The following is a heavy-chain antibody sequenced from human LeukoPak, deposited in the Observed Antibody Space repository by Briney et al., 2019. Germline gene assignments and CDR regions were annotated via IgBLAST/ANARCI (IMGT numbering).Heavy chain of an antibody. CDR3: TRSAVVLPYYFDY. D-gene: IGHD3-22*01. CDR2: FDPENGET. J-gene: IGHJ4*02. V-gene: IGHV1-24*01. Sequence: ASVKVSCKASGYTFTSYGISWVRQAHGKGLEWMGSFDPENGETLYAPDFQGRVSLTEDTSAATAYMELISLRSEDTAVYYCTRSAVVLPYYFDYWGQGTLVTVSS. CDR1: GYTFTSYG.